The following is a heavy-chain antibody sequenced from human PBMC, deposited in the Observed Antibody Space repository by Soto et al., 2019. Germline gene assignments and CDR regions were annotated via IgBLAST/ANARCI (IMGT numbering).Heavy chain of an antibody. CDR1: GFTFSSYA. CDR3: AKPPWGEYYYDSSGIYWYFDL. Sequence: EVQLLESGGGLVQPGGSLRLSCAASGFTFSSYAMSWVRQAPGKGLEWVSAISGSGGSTYYADSVKGRFTISRDNSKNTLYLQMNSLRAEDTAVYYCAKPPWGEYYYDSSGIYWYFDLWGRGTLVTVSS. J-gene: IGHJ2*01. CDR2: ISGSGGST. D-gene: IGHD3-22*01. V-gene: IGHV3-23*01.